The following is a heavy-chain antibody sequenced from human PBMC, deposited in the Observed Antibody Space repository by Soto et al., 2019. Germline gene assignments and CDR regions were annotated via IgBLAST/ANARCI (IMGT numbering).Heavy chain of an antibody. CDR2: IYYSGST. CDR1: GGSISSGDYY. Sequence: SETLSLTCTVSGGSISSGDYYWSWIRQPPGKGLEWIGYIYYSGSTYYNPSLKSRVTISVDTSKNQFSLKLSSVTAADTAVYYCARQLRGYSYGYFDYWGQGTLVTVSS. J-gene: IGHJ4*02. CDR3: ARQLRGYSYGYFDY. V-gene: IGHV4-30-4*01. D-gene: IGHD5-18*01.